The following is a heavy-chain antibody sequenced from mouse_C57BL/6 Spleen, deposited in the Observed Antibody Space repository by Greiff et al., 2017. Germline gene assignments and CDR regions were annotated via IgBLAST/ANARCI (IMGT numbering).Heavy chain of an antibody. Sequence: QVQLQQPGAELVKPGASVKLSCKASGYTFTSYWMQWVKQRPGQGLEWIGEIDPSDSYTNYNQKFKGKATLTLDTSSSTAYMQLSSLTSEDSAVYYCARNYYDFSWFAYWGQGTLVTVSA. D-gene: IGHD2-4*01. CDR1: GYTFTSYW. CDR2: IDPSDSYT. CDR3: ARNYYDFSWFAY. V-gene: IGHV1-50*01. J-gene: IGHJ3*01.